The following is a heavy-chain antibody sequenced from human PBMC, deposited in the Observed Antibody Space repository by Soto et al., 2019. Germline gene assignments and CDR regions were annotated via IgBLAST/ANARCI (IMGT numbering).Heavy chain of an antibody. CDR2: VKSKTHGGTT. Sequence: GGSLRLSCAASGFNLSNASMNWVRQAPGKGLEWVGRVKSKTHGGTTDFAASVKGRFAISRDDSISMAFMRMNSLKIEDTAVYYCTTDSYITVTPVRLDYWGHGTLVTVSS. CDR1: GFNLSNAS. D-gene: IGHD4-4*01. CDR3: TTDSYITVTPVRLDY. V-gene: IGHV3-15*07. J-gene: IGHJ4*01.